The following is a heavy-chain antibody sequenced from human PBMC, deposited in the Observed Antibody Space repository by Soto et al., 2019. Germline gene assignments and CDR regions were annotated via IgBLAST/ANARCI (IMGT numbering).Heavy chain of an antibody. J-gene: IGHJ3*02. CDR1: GGTLSTSS. V-gene: IGHV1-69*14. CDR2: ILPIFGTA. D-gene: IGHD4-17*01. Sequence: QVQLVQSGAEVKKHGSSVKVSCKASGGTLSTSSSKWLRQAPEQRPEWMGNILPIFGTADYGQKFQDRVTIAADKSTDTAYMELRSLFSEDTAVYYCARGHEYGGNSDAFDIWGQGTVVTVYS. CDR3: ARGHEYGGNSDAFDI.